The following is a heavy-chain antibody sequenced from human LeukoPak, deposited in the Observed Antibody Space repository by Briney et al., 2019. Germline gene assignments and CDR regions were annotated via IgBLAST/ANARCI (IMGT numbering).Heavy chain of an antibody. J-gene: IGHJ4*02. D-gene: IGHD6-13*01. CDR2: IYYSGVT. V-gene: IGHV4-59*08. CDR3: ARHGPGHIAAAGNFDY. Sequence: SETLSLTCTVSGASISGYFWSWIRQPPGKGLECIGYIYYSGVTNYNTSLKSRVTISLDTSKNQFSLKVSSVTAADTAVYYCARHGPGHIAAAGNFDYWGQGTLVTVSS. CDR1: GASISGYF.